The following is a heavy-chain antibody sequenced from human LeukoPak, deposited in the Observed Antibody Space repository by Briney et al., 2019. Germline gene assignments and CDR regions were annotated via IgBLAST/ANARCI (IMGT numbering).Heavy chain of an antibody. CDR2: IYSSGST. D-gene: IGHD1-26*01. J-gene: IGHJ4*02. V-gene: IGHV4-39*01. CDR1: GASVSGSPYY. Sequence: PSETLCLTCTVSGASVSGSPYYWGWIRQPPGKGLEWIGSIYSSGSTYYNASLQSRVTISIETSKNQISLRLNSVTAADTAIYYCAKSGGYGLIDYWGQGTLVTVSS. CDR3: AKSGGYGLIDY.